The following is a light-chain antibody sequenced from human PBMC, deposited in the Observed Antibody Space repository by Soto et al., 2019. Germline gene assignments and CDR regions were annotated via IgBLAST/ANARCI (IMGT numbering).Light chain of an antibody. V-gene: IGKV1-8*01. CDR1: QGISSY. CDR2: AAS. Sequence: AIRMTQSPSSLSASTGDRVTITCRASQGISSYLAWYQQKPGKAPKLLIYAASTLQSGVPPRFSGSGSGTDFTLTISCLQSEDFATYYCQQYYSYPRTVGQGTKVDIK. CDR3: QQYYSYPRT. J-gene: IGKJ1*01.